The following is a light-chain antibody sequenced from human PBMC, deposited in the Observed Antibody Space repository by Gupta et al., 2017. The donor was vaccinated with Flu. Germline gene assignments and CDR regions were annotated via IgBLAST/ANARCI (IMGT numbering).Light chain of an antibody. CDR3: QQYDDYPLT. Sequence: DIQLTQSPSTLSASVGDRVTITCRASQTISVWLAWYQQKPGKAPKPLIYKTSNLESGVPSRFSGSGSGTEFTLTISSLQPDDLATYYCQQYDDYPLTFGPGTKVDVK. CDR1: QTISVW. J-gene: IGKJ3*01. CDR2: KTS. V-gene: IGKV1-5*03.